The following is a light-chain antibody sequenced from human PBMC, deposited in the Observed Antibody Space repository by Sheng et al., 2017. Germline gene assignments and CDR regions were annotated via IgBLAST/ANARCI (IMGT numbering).Light chain of an antibody. V-gene: IGKV1-5*03. CDR3: QEYNSYPLT. CDR1: QSISSW. CDR2: QAS. Sequence: TQSPGTLSLSPGERATLSCRASQSISSWLAWYQQKPGKAPKLLMYQASTLESGVPSRFSGSGSGTEFTLTISSLQPDDFATYYCQEYNSYPLTFGGGTKVEIK. J-gene: IGKJ4*01.